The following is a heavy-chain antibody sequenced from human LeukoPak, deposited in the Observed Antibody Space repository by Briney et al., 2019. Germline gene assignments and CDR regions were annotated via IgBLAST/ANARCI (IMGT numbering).Heavy chain of an antibody. D-gene: IGHD1-26*01. CDR2: IYSGGST. CDR3: ARGGELRSFDY. Sequence: GGSLRLSCVASGFTVSSNYMSWVRQAPGKGLEWVSVIYSGGSTYYANSVKGRFTISRDNSKNTLYLQMNSLRAEDTAVYYCARGGELRSFDYWGQGTLVTVSS. J-gene: IGHJ4*02. CDR1: GFTVSSNY. V-gene: IGHV3-53*01.